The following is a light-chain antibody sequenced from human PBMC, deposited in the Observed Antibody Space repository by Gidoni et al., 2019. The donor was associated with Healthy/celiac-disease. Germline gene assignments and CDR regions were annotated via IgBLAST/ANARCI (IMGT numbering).Light chain of an antibody. J-gene: IGKJ1*01. CDR3: QQYNNWPQT. CDR1: QSVSSN. V-gene: IGKV3-15*01. Sequence: EIVMTQSPDTLSVSPGERATLSCRASQSVSSNLAWYQQKPGQAPRLLLYGASTRATGIPARFSGSGSGTEFTRTISSLQSEDFAVYYCQQYNNWPQTFXQXTKVEIK. CDR2: GAS.